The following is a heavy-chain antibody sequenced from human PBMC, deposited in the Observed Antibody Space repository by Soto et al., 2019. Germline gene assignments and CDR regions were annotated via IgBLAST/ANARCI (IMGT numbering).Heavy chain of an antibody. Sequence: SGPTREPSQTLTLTCTFSGFSLSSTGVGVAWIRQPPGKALEWLAVIYWDDDKRYSTSLKNRLTVSKDTSKNQVVLTMTNVAPADTATYYCAHGTFGGIIVAGAMDVWGQGTTVTVSS. V-gene: IGHV2-5*02. CDR1: GFSLSSTGVG. CDR3: AHGTFGGIIVAGAMDV. D-gene: IGHD3-16*02. CDR2: IYWDDDK. J-gene: IGHJ6*02.